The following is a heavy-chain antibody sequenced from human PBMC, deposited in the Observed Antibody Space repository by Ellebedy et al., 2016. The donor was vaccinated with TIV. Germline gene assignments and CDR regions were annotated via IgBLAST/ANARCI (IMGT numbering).Heavy chain of an antibody. V-gene: IGHV3-53*01. CDR3: ARTDCSGRSCYSFFNH. Sequence: GESLKISCVASGFTVSSNYMFWVRQAPGKGLEWVALQHSTDIPYYADSVRGRFTVSRDDSQNKLFLQMNNLRGDDTAVYYCARTDCSGRSCYSFFNHWGQGTLATVSS. CDR1: GFTVSSNY. J-gene: IGHJ1*01. D-gene: IGHD2-8*02. CDR2: QHSTDIP.